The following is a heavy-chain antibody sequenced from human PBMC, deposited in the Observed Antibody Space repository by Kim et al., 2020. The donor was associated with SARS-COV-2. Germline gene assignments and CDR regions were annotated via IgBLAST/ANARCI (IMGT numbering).Heavy chain of an antibody. CDR3: VIQAAGTGY. CDR2: IYYSGST. Sequence: SETLSLTCTVSGGSISSSSYYWGWIRQPPGKGLEWIGSIYYSGSTYYNPSLKSRVTISVDTSKNQFSLKLSSVTAADTAVYYCVIQAAGTGYWGQGTLVTVSS. J-gene: IGHJ4*02. CDR1: GGSISSSSYY. V-gene: IGHV4-39*01. D-gene: IGHD6-13*01.